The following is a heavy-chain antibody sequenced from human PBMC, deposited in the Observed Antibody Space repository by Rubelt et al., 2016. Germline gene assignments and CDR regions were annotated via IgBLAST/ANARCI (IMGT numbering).Heavy chain of an antibody. D-gene: IGHD2-15*01. CDR3: ARDQGYCSGGTCYSVFDY. CDR2: IKEDGSEK. J-gene: IGHJ4*02. Sequence: GQLVESGGGLVQPGGSLRLSCAASGFTFSSYWMSWVRQAPGKGLEWVANIKEDGSEKYYVDSVKGRFTISRDNAKNSLYLQMNSLRGEDTAVYYCARDQGYCSGGTCYSVFDYWGQGTLVTVSS. V-gene: IGHV3-7*01. CDR1: GFTFSSYW.